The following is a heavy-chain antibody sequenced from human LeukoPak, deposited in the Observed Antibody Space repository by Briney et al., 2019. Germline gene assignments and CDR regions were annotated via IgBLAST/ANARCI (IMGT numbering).Heavy chain of an antibody. CDR3: ARGGSFGACFDY. CDR1: GYTFTSYY. V-gene: IGHV1-46*01. CDR2: INPSGSST. J-gene: IGHJ4*02. D-gene: IGHD3-16*01. Sequence: ASVKVSCKASGYTFTSYYMHWVRQAPGQGPEWMGIINPSGSSTSYAQKFQGRVTMTRDTSTSTVYMELSSLRPEDTAVYYCARGGSFGACFDYWGQGTLVTVSS.